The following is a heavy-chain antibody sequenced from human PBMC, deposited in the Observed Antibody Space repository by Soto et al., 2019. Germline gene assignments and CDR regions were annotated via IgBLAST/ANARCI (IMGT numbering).Heavy chain of an antibody. CDR3: ARKGVSYYRRLMEGGYFDY. CDR2: IFSNDEK. Sequence: QVTLKESGPVLVKPTETLTLTCTVSGFSLSNARMGVSWIRQPPGKALEWLAHIFSNDEKSYSTSLKSRLTISKDTPKSQVVLTMTNMDPVDTATYYCARKGVSYYRRLMEGGYFDYWGQGTLVTVSS. V-gene: IGHV2-26*01. D-gene: IGHD1-26*01. J-gene: IGHJ4*02. CDR1: GFSLSNARMG.